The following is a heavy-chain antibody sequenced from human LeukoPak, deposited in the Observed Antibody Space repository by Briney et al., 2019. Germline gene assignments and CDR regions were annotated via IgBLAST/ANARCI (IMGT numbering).Heavy chain of an antibody. CDR1: GFTFSDYY. J-gene: IGHJ4*02. CDR3: ARDRDYGDYIFDY. D-gene: IGHD4-17*01. Sequence: SGGSLRLSCAASGFTFSDYYMSWIRQAPGKGLEWVSYISSSGSTIYYADSVKGRFTISRDNAKNSLYLQMNGLRAEDTAVYYCARDRDYGDYIFDYWGQGTLVTVSS. V-gene: IGHV3-11*01. CDR2: ISSSGSTI.